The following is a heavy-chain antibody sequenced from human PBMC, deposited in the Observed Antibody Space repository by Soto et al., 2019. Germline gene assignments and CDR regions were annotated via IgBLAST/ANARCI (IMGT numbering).Heavy chain of an antibody. Sequence: GGSLRLSCAASGFTFSNYAINWVRQSPGKGLEWVSVISCSVGSTYYADSVKGRFTITRDNSKNTLYLQMNSLRAEDTAVYYCAKAGGAAGTVDYFDYWGQGTLVTVSS. V-gene: IGHV3-23*01. D-gene: IGHD6-13*01. CDR1: GFTFSNYA. CDR3: AKAGGAAGTVDYFDY. J-gene: IGHJ4*02. CDR2: ISCSVGST.